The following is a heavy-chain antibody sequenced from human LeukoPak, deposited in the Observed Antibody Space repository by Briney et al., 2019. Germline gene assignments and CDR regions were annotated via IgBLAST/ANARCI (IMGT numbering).Heavy chain of an antibody. CDR3: ARHPYYYDSSGQNYNYYYMDV. CDR2: INHSGST. CDR1: GGSFSGYY. Sequence: SETLSLTCAVYGGSFSGYYWSWIRQPPGKGLEWIGEINHSGSTNYNPSLKSRVTISVDTSKNQFSLKLSSVTAADTAVYYCARHPYYYDSSGQNYNYYYMDVWGKGTTVTISS. D-gene: IGHD3-22*01. J-gene: IGHJ6*03. V-gene: IGHV4-34*01.